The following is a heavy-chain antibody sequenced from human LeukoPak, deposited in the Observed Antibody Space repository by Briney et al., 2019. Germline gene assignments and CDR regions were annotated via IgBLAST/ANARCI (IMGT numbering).Heavy chain of an antibody. Sequence: PSETLSLTCAVYGGSFSGYYWSWIRQPPGKGLEWIGEINHSGSTNYNPSLKSRVTISVDTSKNQFSLKLSSVTAADTAVYYCARGRRAVAVPLFDYWGQGTLVTVSS. D-gene: IGHD6-19*01. V-gene: IGHV4-34*01. CDR1: GGSFSGYY. J-gene: IGHJ4*02. CDR3: ARGRRAVAVPLFDY. CDR2: INHSGST.